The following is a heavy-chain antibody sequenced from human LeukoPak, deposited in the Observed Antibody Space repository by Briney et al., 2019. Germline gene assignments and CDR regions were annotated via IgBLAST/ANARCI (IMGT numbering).Heavy chain of an antibody. CDR1: GGTFSSYA. CDR3: ARSDGGSWYYPFDY. Sequence: SVKVSCKASGGTFSSYAISWVRQAPGQGLEWMGGIIPIFGTANYAQKFQGRVTITADKSTSTAYVELSSLRSEDTVVYYCARSDGGSWYYPFDYWGQGTLVTVSS. CDR2: IIPIFGTA. J-gene: IGHJ4*02. V-gene: IGHV1-69*06. D-gene: IGHD6-13*01.